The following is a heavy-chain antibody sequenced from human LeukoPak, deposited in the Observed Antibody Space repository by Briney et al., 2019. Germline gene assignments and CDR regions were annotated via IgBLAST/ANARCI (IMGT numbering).Heavy chain of an antibody. CDR1: GFAFNNYS. CDR2: ISSSSTTI. D-gene: IGHD3-22*01. V-gene: IGHV3-48*01. CDR3: ARNSRYFDSSLFRDDDY. J-gene: IGHJ4*02. Sequence: PGGSLRLSCAASGFAFNNYSMNWVRQAPGKGLEWVSYISSSSTTIYYADSVKGRFSIFRDNAKNSLHLQMNSLRAEDTAVYYCARNSRYFDSSLFRDDDYGGQGTLVTVSS.